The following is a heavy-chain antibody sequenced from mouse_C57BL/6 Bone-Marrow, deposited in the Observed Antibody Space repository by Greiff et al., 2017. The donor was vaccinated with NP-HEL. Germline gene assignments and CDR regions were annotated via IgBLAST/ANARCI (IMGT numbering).Heavy chain of an antibody. V-gene: IGHV1-81*01. Sequence: QVQLQQSGAELARPGASVKLSCKASGYTFTSYGISWVKQRPGQGLEWIGEIYPRSGNTYYNEKFKGKATLTADKSSSTAYMELRSLTSEDSAVYFCEGGFAYWGQGTLVTVSA. J-gene: IGHJ3*01. CDR1: GYTFTSYG. CDR2: IYPRSGNT. CDR3: EGGFAY.